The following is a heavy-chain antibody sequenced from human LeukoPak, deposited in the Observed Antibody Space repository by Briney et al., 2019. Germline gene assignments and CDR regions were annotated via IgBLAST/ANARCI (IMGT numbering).Heavy chain of an antibody. Sequence: SETLSLTCTVSGGSISSSSYSWGWIRQPPGKGLEWIGRIYYSGSTYYNPSLKSRVTISVVTSKNQFSLNLSSVTAADTAVYYCARLEYYYQHCFDYWGQGTLVTVSS. V-gene: IGHV4-39*01. D-gene: IGHD3-10*01. CDR1: GGSISSSSYS. CDR2: IYYSGST. J-gene: IGHJ4*02. CDR3: ARLEYYYQHCFDY.